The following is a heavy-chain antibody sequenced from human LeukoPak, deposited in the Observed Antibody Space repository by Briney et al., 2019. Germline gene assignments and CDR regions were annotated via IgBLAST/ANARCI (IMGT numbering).Heavy chain of an antibody. V-gene: IGHV4-34*01. Sequence: SETLSLTCAVYGGSFSGYYWSWIRQPPGKGLEWIGEINHSGSTNYNPSLKSQVTISVDTSKNQFSLKLSSVTAADTAVYYCARGYGDYYFDYWGQGTLVTVSS. J-gene: IGHJ4*02. CDR2: INHSGST. CDR3: ARGYGDYYFDY. CDR1: GGSFSGYY. D-gene: IGHD4-17*01.